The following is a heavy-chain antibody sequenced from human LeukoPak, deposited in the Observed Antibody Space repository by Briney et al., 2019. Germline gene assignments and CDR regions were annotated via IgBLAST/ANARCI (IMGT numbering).Heavy chain of an antibody. Sequence: VKVSCKASGGIFSSYAISWVRQAPGQGLEWMGGIIPIFGTANYTQKFQGRVTITADESTSTAYMELSSLRSEDTAVYYCATCARNFYCYRFDYWGQGTLVTVSS. V-gene: IGHV1-69*13. D-gene: IGHD2-2*02. CDR1: GGIFSSYA. CDR3: ATCARNFYCYRFDY. J-gene: IGHJ4*02. CDR2: IIPIFGTA.